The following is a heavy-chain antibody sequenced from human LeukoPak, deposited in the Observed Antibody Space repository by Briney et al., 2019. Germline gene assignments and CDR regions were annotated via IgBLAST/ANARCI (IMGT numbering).Heavy chain of an antibody. V-gene: IGHV4-61*02. Sequence: NASETLSLTCTVSGASTNTGSFFWTCVRQPAGKRLEWIGRIYTTGSTNYNPSLKSRVNILLDKSKNQFSLKLSSVTAADTVVYYCARDSGITKDAFDIWGQGAVVTVSS. J-gene: IGHJ3*02. CDR3: ARDSGITKDAFDI. D-gene: IGHD3-10*01. CDR2: IYTTGST. CDR1: GASTNTGSFF.